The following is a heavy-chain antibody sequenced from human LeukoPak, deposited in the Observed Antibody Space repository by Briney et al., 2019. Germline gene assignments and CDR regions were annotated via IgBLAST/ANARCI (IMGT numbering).Heavy chain of an antibody. D-gene: IGHD6-13*01. CDR2: IIPIFGTA. CDR3: AMEPAALSDIAADLYNWFDP. Sequence: SVKVSCKASGGTFSSYAISWVRQAPGQGLEWMGGIIPIFGTANYAQKFQGRVTITADESTSTAYMELSSLRSEDTAVYYCAMEPAALSDIAADLYNWFDPWGQGTLVTVSS. J-gene: IGHJ5*02. V-gene: IGHV1-69*13. CDR1: GGTFSSYA.